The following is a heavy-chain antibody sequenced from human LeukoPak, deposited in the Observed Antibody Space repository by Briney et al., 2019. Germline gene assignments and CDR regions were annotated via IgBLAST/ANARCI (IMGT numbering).Heavy chain of an antibody. CDR3: ARCAYGDYEAENAFDI. Sequence: ETLCLTCTVSGASIRSYYWSWIRQPPGKGLEWIGYIYYSGSTNYNPSLKSRVTISVDTSKNQFSLKLSSVTAADTAVYYCARCAYGDYEAENAFDIWGQGTMVTVSS. D-gene: IGHD4-17*01. CDR1: GASIRSYY. J-gene: IGHJ3*02. V-gene: IGHV4-59*01. CDR2: IYYSGST.